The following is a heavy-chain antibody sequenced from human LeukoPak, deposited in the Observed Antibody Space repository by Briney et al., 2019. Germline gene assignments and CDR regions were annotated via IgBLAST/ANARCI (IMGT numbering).Heavy chain of an antibody. Sequence: PGGSLRLSCAASGFTFSSYAMSWVRQAPGKGLEWVSAISGSGGSTYYADSVKGRFTISRDNSKNTLNLQRNGLGAGETAVFYCAEGGGVITFRAHDYWGQGTLVTVSS. CDR3: AEGGGVITFRAHDY. J-gene: IGHJ4*02. CDR1: GFTFSSYA. CDR2: ISGSGGST. D-gene: IGHD3-22*01. V-gene: IGHV3-23*01.